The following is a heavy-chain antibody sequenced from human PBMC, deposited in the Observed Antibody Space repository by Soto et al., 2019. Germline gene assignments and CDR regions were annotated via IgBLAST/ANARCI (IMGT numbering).Heavy chain of an antibody. CDR3: AKVSLGATTITDFYYYGMHV. J-gene: IGHJ6*02. CDR1: GFTFDNYA. D-gene: IGHD1-26*01. V-gene: IGHV3-23*01. Sequence: GGSLRLSCAASGFTFDNYAMNWVRQAPGKGLEWVSGITGSGENTYYADSVKGRFTISRDNSKNTLYVQLNSLRVEDTAIYYCAKVSLGATTITDFYYYGMHVWGQGTMVTVSS. CDR2: ITGSGENT.